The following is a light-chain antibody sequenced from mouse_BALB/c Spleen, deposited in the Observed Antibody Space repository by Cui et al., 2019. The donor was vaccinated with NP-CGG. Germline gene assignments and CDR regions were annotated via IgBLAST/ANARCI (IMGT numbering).Light chain of an antibody. CDR3: ALWYNNHWV. Sequence: QAAVIQESALITPPGETVTPTWRSSNGAVTTNNYANWVQEKPDHLFTGLIGGTNNRTPGVPAKFSGSLIGDKAALTITGAQTEDEAIYFCALWYNNHWVFGGGTRLTVL. CDR2: GTN. V-gene: IGLV1*01. CDR1: NGAVTTNNY. J-gene: IGLJ1*01.